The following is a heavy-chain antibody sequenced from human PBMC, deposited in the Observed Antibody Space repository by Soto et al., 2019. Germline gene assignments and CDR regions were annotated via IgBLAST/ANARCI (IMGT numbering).Heavy chain of an antibody. V-gene: IGHV4-59*08. CDR2: IYYSGST. J-gene: IGHJ6*02. CDR3: ARKGYYYYGMDV. Sequence: SETLSLICTVSGGSISSYYWSWIRQPPGKGLEWIGYIYYSGSTNYNPSLKSRVTISVDTSKNQLSLKVSSVTAADTAVYYCARKGYYYYGMDVWGQGTTVTVSS. CDR1: GGSISSYY.